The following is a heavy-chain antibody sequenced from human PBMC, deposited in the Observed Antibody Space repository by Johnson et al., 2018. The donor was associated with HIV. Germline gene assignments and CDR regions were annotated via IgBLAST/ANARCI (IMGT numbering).Heavy chain of an antibody. J-gene: IGHJ3*02. CDR1: GFTFDDYA. V-gene: IGHV3-23*04. D-gene: IGHD3-16*01. CDR3: ASTLLGAFDI. CDR2: ISGSGGST. Sequence: EMQLVESGGGLVQPGRSLRLSCAASGFTFDDYAMHWVRQAPGKGLEWVSGISGSGGSTYYADSVKGRFTISRDNSKNTLYVQMNSLGAEDTAVYFCASTLLGAFDIWGQGTMVTVGS.